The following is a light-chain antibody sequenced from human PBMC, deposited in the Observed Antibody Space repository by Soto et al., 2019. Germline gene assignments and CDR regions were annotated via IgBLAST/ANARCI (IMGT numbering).Light chain of an antibody. CDR2: GSS. CDR1: QSINNNY. CDR3: HQYGSSPPYT. J-gene: IGKJ2*01. Sequence: EVVLTQSPGTLSLSPGERATLSCRASQSINNNYLAWYQQRPGQAPRLLIYGSSDRATGIPDRFSGSGSGTDFTLTISRLEAEDFAVYYSHQYGSSPPYTFGQRTKLEI. V-gene: IGKV3-20*01.